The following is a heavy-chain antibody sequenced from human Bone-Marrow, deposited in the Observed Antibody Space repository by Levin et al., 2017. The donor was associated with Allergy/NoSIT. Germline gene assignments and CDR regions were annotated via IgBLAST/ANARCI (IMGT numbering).Heavy chain of an antibody. CDR3: ARDEGLDYYDSSGYYYRKAPSGYFDY. V-gene: IGHV3-30-3*01. CDR2: ISYDGSNK. J-gene: IGHJ4*02. Sequence: LSLTCAASGFTFSSYAMHWVRQAPGKGLEWVAVISYDGSNKYYADSVKGRFTISRDNSKNTLYLQMNSLRAEDTAVYYCARDEGLDYYDSSGYYYRKAPSGYFDYWGQGTLVTVSS. D-gene: IGHD3-22*01. CDR1: GFTFSSYA.